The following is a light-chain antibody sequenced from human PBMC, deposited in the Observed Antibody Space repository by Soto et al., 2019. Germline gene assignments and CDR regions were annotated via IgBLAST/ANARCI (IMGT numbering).Light chain of an antibody. CDR1: QGISNY. CDR3: QQFHSYPRT. CDR2: AAS. J-gene: IGKJ1*01. V-gene: IGKV1-9*01. Sequence: DIQLTQSPSFLSASVGDSVTITCRASQGISNYLAWYQQKPAKAPELLIFAASTLQSGVPSRFSGSGSGTEFSLTIRSLQPEDFATYWCQQFHSYPRTFGQGTRWIS.